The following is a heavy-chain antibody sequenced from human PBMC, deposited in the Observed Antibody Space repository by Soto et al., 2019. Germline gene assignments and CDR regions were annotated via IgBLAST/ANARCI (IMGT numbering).Heavy chain of an antibody. J-gene: IGHJ4*02. Sequence: GGSLRLSCVVSGFTFSTYWMSWVRQAPGKGLEWVANIKEDGSEKYCLDAVKGRFTIYRDNAKNSLYLQMNSLRADDTAVYYCARDKVVGPTTLDYWGQGTLVTVCS. D-gene: IGHD1-26*01. CDR1: GFTFSTYW. CDR3: ARDKVVGPTTLDY. CDR2: IKEDGSEK. V-gene: IGHV3-7*03.